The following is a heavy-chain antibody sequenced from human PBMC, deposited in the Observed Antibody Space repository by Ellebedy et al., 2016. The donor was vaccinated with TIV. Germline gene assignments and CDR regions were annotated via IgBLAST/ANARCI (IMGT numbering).Heavy chain of an antibody. CDR2: IRQDGSDM. CDR1: GFSFRSYW. J-gene: IGHJ6*02. V-gene: IGHV3-7*03. Sequence: GGSLRLSCATAGFSFRSYWMSWVRQAQGKGLEWVANIRQDGSDMYYVDSVKGRFTISRDHAKDSLHLQMNSLRVEDTAVYYCARDGAYGDYAPGQYGMDVWGQGTTVIVS. D-gene: IGHD4-17*01. CDR3: ARDGAYGDYAPGQYGMDV.